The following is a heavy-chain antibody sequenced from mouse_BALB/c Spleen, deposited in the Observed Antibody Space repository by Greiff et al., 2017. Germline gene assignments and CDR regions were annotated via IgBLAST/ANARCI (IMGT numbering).Heavy chain of an antibody. CDR3: KRGGYYPPWYFDV. J-gene: IGHJ1*01. Sequence: VQLQQSGAELVKPGASVKLSCKASGYTFTSYWMHWVKQRPGQGLEWIGEINPSNGRTNYNEKFKGKATLTADKSSSTAYMQLNSLTSEDSAVYFCKRGGYYPPWYFDVWGAGTTVTVSS. D-gene: IGHD2-3*01. CDR1: GYTFTSYW. V-gene: IGHV1S81*02. CDR2: INPSNGRT.